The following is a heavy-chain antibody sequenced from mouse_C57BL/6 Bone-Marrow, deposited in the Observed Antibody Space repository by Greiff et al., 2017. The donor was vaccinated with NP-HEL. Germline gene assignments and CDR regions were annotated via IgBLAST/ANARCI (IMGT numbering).Heavy chain of an antibody. V-gene: IGHV1-64*01. CDR1: GYTFTSYW. CDR2: IHPNSGST. D-gene: IGHD2-1*01. Sequence: QVQLQQPGAELVKPGASVKLSCKASGYTFTSYWMHWVKQRPGQGLEWIGMIHPNSGSTNYNEKFKSKATLTVDKSSSTAYMQLSSLTSEDSAVYYGAREALLWWYFDVWGTGTTVTVSS. J-gene: IGHJ1*03. CDR3: AREALLWWYFDV.